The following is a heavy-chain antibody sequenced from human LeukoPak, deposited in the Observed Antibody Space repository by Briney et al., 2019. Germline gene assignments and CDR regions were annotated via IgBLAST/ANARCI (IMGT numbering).Heavy chain of an antibody. Sequence: PGGSLRLSCAASGFTFSNYAMSWVRQAPGKGLEWVSAISGSGGSTYYADSVKGRFTISRDNSKNTLYLQMNSLRAEDTAVYYCAKEEGSSWYSSDAFDIWGQGTMVTVSS. V-gene: IGHV3-23*01. D-gene: IGHD6-13*01. J-gene: IGHJ3*02. CDR3: AKEEGSSWYSSDAFDI. CDR1: GFTFSNYA. CDR2: ISGSGGST.